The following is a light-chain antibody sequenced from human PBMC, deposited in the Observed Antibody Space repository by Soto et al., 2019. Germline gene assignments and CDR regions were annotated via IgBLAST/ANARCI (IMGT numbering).Light chain of an antibody. CDR1: EDITNY. CDR2: DAS. J-gene: IGKJ2*01. V-gene: IGKV1-33*01. Sequence: DIQMTQSPSSLSASVGDRITITCQASEDITNYLHWYQRKPGKAPKLLIYDASNLETGVPSRFSGSGSGTDFSFTISSLQAEDIATYYCQQYDYMPYTFGQGTKLEMK. CDR3: QQYDYMPYT.